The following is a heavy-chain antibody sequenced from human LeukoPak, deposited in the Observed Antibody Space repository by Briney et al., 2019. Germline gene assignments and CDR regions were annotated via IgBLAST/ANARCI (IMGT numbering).Heavy chain of an antibody. CDR1: GGSISSYY. J-gene: IGHJ4*02. CDR3: ARAQTYGSGSYYFDY. D-gene: IGHD3-10*01. Sequence: PSETLSLTCTVSGGSISSYYWSWIRQPPGKGLEWIGYIYYSGSTNYNPSLKSRVTISVDTSKNQFSPKLSSVTAADTAVYYCARAQTYGSGSYYFDYWGQGTLVTVSS. V-gene: IGHV4-59*01. CDR2: IYYSGST.